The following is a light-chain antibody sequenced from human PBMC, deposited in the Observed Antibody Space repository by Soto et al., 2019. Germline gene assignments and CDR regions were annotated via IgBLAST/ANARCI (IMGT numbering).Light chain of an antibody. V-gene: IGLV3-1*01. CDR2: QNS. CDR1: KLGDKY. J-gene: IGLJ2*01. CDR3: QAWDSSTVV. Sequence: SYELTQPPSVSVPPGQTASITCSGDKLGDKYACWYQQKPGQSPVLVIYQNSKRPSGIPERFSGSNSGNTATLTISGTQAMDKADYYCQAWDSSTVVFGGGTKLTVL.